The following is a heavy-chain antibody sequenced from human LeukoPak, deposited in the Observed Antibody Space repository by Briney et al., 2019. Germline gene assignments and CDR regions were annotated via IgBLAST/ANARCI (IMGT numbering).Heavy chain of an antibody. D-gene: IGHD3-10*01. CDR2: IYYSGTT. V-gene: IGHV4-59*01. CDR1: GASINTYY. CDR3: ARVLRPMASQYYFDY. Sequence: SETLSLTCTVSGASINTYYWSWIRQPPGKGLEWIGYIYYSGTTSYNPSLKTRVTISIDTSKNQFSLKLSSVTTADTAVYYCARVLRPMASQYYFDYWGQGTLVTVSS. J-gene: IGHJ4*02.